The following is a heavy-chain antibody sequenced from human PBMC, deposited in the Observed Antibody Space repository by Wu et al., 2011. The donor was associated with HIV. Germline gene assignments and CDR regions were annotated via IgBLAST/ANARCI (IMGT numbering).Heavy chain of an antibody. CDR3: ARDRPPEWGYGHSYYFYGMDV. CDR2: INPSGGST. J-gene: IGHJ6*01. CDR1: GYTFTSYY. Sequence: QVQLVQSGAEVKKPGASVKVSCKASGYTFTSYYMHWVRQAPGQGLEWMGRINPSGGSTNNAQKFQGRVTMTRDTSTSTVYMELSGLRSEDTAVYYCARDRPPEWGYGHSYYFYGMDVVGPKGPRSPSPQ. V-gene: IGHV1-46*01. D-gene: IGHD2-15*01.